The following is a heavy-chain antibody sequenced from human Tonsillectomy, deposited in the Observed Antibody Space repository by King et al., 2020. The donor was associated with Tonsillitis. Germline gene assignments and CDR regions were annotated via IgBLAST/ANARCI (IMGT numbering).Heavy chain of an antibody. V-gene: IGHV5-51*01. CDR2: IYPGDTDT. CDR1: GYSFSNSW. Sequence: VQLVESGAEVKKPGQSLKISCQASGYSFSNSWIGWVRQMPGKGLEWMGIIYPGDTDTKYSPSFQGHVTISAERSVSTAYLQWSSLKASDPAIYYCARCSGLTLLVAVLADTFDIWGEGTRVT. D-gene: IGHD2-8*02. J-gene: IGHJ3*02. CDR3: ARCSGLTLLVAVLADTFDI.